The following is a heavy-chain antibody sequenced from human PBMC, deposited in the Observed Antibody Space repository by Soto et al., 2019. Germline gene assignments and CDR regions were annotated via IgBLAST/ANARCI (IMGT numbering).Heavy chain of an antibody. CDR1: GYTFTRYT. CDR3: ARGIATGQLDP. J-gene: IGHJ5*02. Sequence: VKASCKASGYTFTRYTMNWVRQAPGQRLEWMGWINPDNGNTKSSQKFQDRVIITRDTSASTAYMDLSSLRSEDTAVYYCARGIATGQLDPWGQGTLVTVSS. CDR2: INPDNGNT. D-gene: IGHD2-15*01. V-gene: IGHV1-3*01.